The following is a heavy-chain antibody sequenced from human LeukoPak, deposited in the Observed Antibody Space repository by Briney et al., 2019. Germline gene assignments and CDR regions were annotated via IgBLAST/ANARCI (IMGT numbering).Heavy chain of an antibody. J-gene: IGHJ4*02. CDR2: IYYSGST. CDR1: GGSISSGDYY. CDR3: ARVYSSGWYYFDY. D-gene: IGHD6-19*01. Sequence: PSETLSLTCTVSGGSISSGDYYWSWIRQPPGKGLEWIGYIYYSGSTYYNPSLKSRVTISVDKSKNQFSLKLSSVTAADTAVYYCARVYSSGWYYFDYWGQGTLVTVSS. V-gene: IGHV4-30-4*01.